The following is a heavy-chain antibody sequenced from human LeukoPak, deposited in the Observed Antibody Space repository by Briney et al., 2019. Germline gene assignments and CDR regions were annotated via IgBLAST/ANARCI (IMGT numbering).Heavy chain of an antibody. Sequence: GRSLRLSCTASGFTFGDYAMCWVRQAPGKGLEWVGFIRSKAYGGTTEYAASVKGRFTISRDDSKSIAYLQMNSLKTEDTAVYYCTRGRPIVVVPAANNFDYWGQGTLVTVSS. CDR1: GFTFGDYA. CDR2: IRSKAYGGTT. V-gene: IGHV3-49*04. J-gene: IGHJ4*02. CDR3: TRGRPIVVVPAANNFDY. D-gene: IGHD2-2*01.